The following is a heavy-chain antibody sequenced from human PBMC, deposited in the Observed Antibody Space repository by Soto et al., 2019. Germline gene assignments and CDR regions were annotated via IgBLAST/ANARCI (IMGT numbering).Heavy chain of an antibody. CDR3: ARRSPDTAMVTSDY. V-gene: IGHV4-39*01. CDR2: VYYSGST. CDR1: GGSISSGSYY. Sequence: SETLSLTCTVFGGSISSGSYYWGWIRQPPGKGLEWIGSVYYSGSTYYNPSLKSRVTISVDTSKNQFSLKLSSVTAADTAVYYCARRSPDTAMVTSDYWGQGTLVTVSS. J-gene: IGHJ4*02. D-gene: IGHD5-18*01.